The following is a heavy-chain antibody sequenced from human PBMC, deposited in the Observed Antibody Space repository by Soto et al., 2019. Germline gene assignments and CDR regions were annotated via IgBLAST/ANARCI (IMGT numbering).Heavy chain of an antibody. CDR2: IYSGGST. Sequence: PGGSLRLSCAASGFTVSSNYMSWVRQAPGKGLEWVSVIYSGGSTYYADSVKGRFTISRDNSKNTLYLQMNSPRAEDTAVYYCAREVVGVTGYYFDYWGQGTLVTLSA. CDR1: GFTVSSNY. D-gene: IGHD1-26*01. J-gene: IGHJ4*02. V-gene: IGHV3-53*01. CDR3: AREVVGVTGYYFDY.